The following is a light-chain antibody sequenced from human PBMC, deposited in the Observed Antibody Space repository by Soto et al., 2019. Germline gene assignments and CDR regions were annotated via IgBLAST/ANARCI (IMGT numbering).Light chain of an antibody. CDR1: SGHSSYA. Sequence: QLVLTQSPSASASLGASVKLTCTLSSGHSSYAIAWHQQQPEKGPRYLMKLNSDGSHKKGDGIPDRFSGSSSGAERYLTISSLHSEDEADYYCQTWGTGSLVFGGGTKVTVL. J-gene: IGLJ2*01. V-gene: IGLV4-69*01. CDR2: LNSDGSH. CDR3: QTWGTGSLV.